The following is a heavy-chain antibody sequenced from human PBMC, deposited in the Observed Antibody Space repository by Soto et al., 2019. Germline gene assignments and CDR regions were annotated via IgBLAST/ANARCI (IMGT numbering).Heavy chain of an antibody. CDR1: GGTFSSYT. V-gene: IGHV1-69*08. CDR2: IIPILGIA. CDR3: ARDQDCSGGSCYPLWFDP. Sequence: QVQLVQSGAEVKKPGSSVKVSCKASGGTFSSYTISWVRQAPGQGLEWMGRIIPILGIANYAQKFQGRVTITEDKSTSTAYMELSSLRSEDTAVYYCARDQDCSGGSCYPLWFDPWGQGTLVTVSS. J-gene: IGHJ5*02. D-gene: IGHD2-15*01.